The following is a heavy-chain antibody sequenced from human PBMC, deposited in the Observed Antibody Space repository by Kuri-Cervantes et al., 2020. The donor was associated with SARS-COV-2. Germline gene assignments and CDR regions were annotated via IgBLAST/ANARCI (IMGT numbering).Heavy chain of an antibody. CDR1: GFTFSSYA. J-gene: IGHJ4*02. Sequence: GESLKISCAASGFTFSSYAMHWVRQAPSKGLEWVAVISYDGSNKYYADSVKGRLTISRDNAKNSLYLQMNSLRAEDTAVYYCARDMGGGYSYGSEDYWGQGTLVTVSS. V-gene: IGHV3-30-3*01. CDR2: ISYDGSNK. D-gene: IGHD5-18*01. CDR3: ARDMGGGYSYGSEDY.